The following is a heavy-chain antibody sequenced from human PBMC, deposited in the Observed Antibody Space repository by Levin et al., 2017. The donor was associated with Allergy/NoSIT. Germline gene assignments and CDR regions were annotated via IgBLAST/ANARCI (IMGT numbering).Heavy chain of an antibody. CDR3: ASLARGIAAAGTKYFQH. CDR2: INHSGST. J-gene: IGHJ1*01. D-gene: IGHD6-13*01. CDR1: GGSFSGYY. V-gene: IGHV4-34*01. Sequence: ESLKISCAVYGGSFSGYYWSWIRQPPGKGLEWIGEINHSGSTNYNPSLKSRVTISVDTSKNQFSLKLSSVTAADTAVYYCASLARGIAAAGTKYFQHWGQGTLVTVSS.